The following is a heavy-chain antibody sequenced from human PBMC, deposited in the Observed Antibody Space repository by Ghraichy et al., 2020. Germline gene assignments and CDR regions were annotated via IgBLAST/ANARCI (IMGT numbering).Heavy chain of an antibody. V-gene: IGHV4-59*08. Sequence: SETLSLTCTVSGGSISSYYWSWIRQPPGKGLEWIGYIYYSGSTNYNPSLKSRVTISVDTSKNQFSLKLSSVTAADTAVYYCARQGRWLVGWFDPWGQGTLITVSS. CDR1: GGSISSYY. D-gene: IGHD6-19*01. J-gene: IGHJ5*02. CDR2: IYYSGST. CDR3: ARQGRWLVGWFDP.